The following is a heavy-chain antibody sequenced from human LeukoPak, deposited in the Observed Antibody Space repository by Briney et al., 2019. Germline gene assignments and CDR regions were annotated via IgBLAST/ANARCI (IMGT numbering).Heavy chain of an antibody. CDR3: AGRPKPGIAVAVTDY. Sequence: ASVKVSCKASGYTFTSYYMHWVRQAPGQGLEWMGIINPSGGSTSYPQKFQGRVTMTRDTSTSTVYMELSSLRSEDTAVYYCAGRPKPGIAVAVTDYWGQGTLVTVSS. J-gene: IGHJ4*02. CDR1: GYTFTSYY. D-gene: IGHD6-19*01. V-gene: IGHV1-46*01. CDR2: INPSGGST.